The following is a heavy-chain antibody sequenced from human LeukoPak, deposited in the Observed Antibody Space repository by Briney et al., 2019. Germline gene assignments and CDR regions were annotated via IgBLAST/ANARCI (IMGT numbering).Heavy chain of an antibody. Sequence: PGGSLRLSCAGSGFTVRNNYMSWVRQAPGRGLEWVSVIHSGGTTNYADSVQGRFTISRDNSKTTVYLHMNSLRAEDTAVYYCARDSDSGYGPFASWGQRTLVTVSS. D-gene: IGHD5-12*01. CDR1: GFTVRNNY. CDR3: ARDSDSGYGPFAS. J-gene: IGHJ4*02. CDR2: IHSGGTT. V-gene: IGHV3-53*01.